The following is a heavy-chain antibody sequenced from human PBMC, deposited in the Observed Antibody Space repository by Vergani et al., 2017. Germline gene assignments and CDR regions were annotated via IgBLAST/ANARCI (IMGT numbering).Heavy chain of an antibody. CDR1: FDSIRNYY. Sequence: QVQLQESGPGLVKPSETLSLTCSVSFDSIRNYYCNWIRQPPGKGLEWIGSIHYSENTNYNPSLRTRVTISVDTSKNQFSLTLTSVTAADTAVYYCASDTLSGQRADRWGQGILVTVTS. CDR2: IHYSENT. V-gene: IGHV4-59*01. D-gene: IGHD6-19*01. J-gene: IGHJ5*02. CDR3: ASDTLSGQRADR.